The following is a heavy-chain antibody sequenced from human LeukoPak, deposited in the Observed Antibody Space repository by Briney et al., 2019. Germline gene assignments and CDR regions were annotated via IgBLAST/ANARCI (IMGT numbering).Heavy chain of an antibody. CDR1: GFTFNNYG. V-gene: IGHV3-23*01. CDR2: ISNDGGGR. CDR3: AKGSSGYFFDL. Sequence: PGGSLRLSCAASGFTFNNYGLIWVRQAPGKGLEWVSAISNDGGGRTYADFVKGRFTISRDNPKNTLYLQMDSLRADDTALYYCAKGSSGYFFDLWGQGTLVTVSS. J-gene: IGHJ4*02. D-gene: IGHD3-22*01.